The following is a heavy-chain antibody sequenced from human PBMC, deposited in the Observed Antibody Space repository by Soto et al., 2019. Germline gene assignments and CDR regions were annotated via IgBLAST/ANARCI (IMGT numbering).Heavy chain of an antibody. CDR3: ARRRRTNWFDP. J-gene: IGHJ5*02. CDR2: IYYSGST. Sequence: TLSLTCTVSGGSISSYYWSWIRQPPGKGLEWIGYIYYSGSTNYNPSLKSRVTISVDTSKNQFSLKLSSVTAADTAVYYCARRRRTNWFDPWGQGTLVTVSS. V-gene: IGHV4-59*08. CDR1: GGSISSYY. D-gene: IGHD6-25*01.